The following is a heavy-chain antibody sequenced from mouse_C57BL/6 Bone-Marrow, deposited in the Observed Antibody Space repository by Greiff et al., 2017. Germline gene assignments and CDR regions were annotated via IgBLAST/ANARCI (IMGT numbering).Heavy chain of an antibody. CDR2: INPNNGGT. V-gene: IGHV1-26*01. CDR3: ARDYYGSSYFYY. D-gene: IGHD1-1*01. Sequence: VQLQQSGPELVKPGASVKISCKASGYTFTDYYMNWVQQSHGKSLEWIGDINPNNGGTSYNQKFPGKATLTVDKSSSTAYMALRSLTSEDSAVYYCARDYYGSSYFYYWGQGTTLTVSS. CDR1: GYTFTDYY. J-gene: IGHJ2*01.